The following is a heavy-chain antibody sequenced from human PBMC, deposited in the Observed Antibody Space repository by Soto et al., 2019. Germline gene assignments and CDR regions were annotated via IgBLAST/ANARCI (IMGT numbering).Heavy chain of an antibody. D-gene: IGHD2-8*02. CDR3: ARDVRNLLRVVTAGGCARGY. CDR1: GYTFTSYY. Sequence: ASVKVSCKASGYTFTSYYMHWVRQAPGQGLEWMGIINPSGGSTSYAQKFQGRVTMTRDTSTSTVYMELSSQRSEDTAVYYCARDVRNLLRVVTAGGCARGYWVQGTLVTVSS. CDR2: INPSGGST. J-gene: IGHJ4*02. V-gene: IGHV1-46*01.